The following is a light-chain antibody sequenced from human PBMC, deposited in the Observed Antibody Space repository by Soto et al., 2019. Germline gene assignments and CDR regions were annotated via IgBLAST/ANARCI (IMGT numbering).Light chain of an antibody. J-gene: IGKJ1*01. Sequence: DIVLTQSPGTLSLSPGERATLSCRASQSVSSSYLAWYQQKPGQAPRLLIYGASSRATGIPDGFSGSGSGTDFTITISRLEPEDFEVYYCQQYGSSPWTFCQGTKVEIK. V-gene: IGKV3-20*01. CDR1: QSVSSSY. CDR2: GAS. CDR3: QQYGSSPWT.